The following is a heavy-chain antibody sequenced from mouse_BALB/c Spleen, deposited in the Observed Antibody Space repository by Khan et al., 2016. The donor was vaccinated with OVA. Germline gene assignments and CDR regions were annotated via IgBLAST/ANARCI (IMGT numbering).Heavy chain of an antibody. CDR2: IYPGSGST. CDR1: EYTFTDYV. CDR3: AKNYASWFAY. J-gene: IGHJ3*01. V-gene: IGHV1-77*01. Sequence: QVQLQQSGPELVKPGASVKMSCKASEYTFTDYVINWVKQRTGQGLEWIGEIYPGSGSTYYNEKFKGKATLTADKSSNTAYMQLSSLTSEDSAVYFCAKNYASWFAYWGQGTLVTVSA.